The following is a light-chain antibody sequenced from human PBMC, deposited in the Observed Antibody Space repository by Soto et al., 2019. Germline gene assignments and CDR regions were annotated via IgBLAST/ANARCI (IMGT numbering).Light chain of an antibody. V-gene: IGKV1-27*01. CDR2: AAS. Sequence: DIQMTQSPSSLSASVGDRVTITCRAGQDINIYLAWYQQKPGKVPKLLISAASTLQSGVPSRFSGSGSGTDFTLTISSLQPEDVATYYCQKYDDATITFGGGTKVEIK. J-gene: IGKJ4*01. CDR3: QKYDDATIT. CDR1: QDINIY.